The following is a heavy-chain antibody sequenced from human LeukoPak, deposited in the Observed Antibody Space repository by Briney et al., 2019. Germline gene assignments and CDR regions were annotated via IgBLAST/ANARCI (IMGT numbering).Heavy chain of an antibody. CDR2: INGGGGST. D-gene: IGHD6-19*01. CDR3: AKVSGYTSGWYVDFDC. CDR1: GSTFSTYA. J-gene: IGHJ4*02. V-gene: IGHV3-23*01. Sequence: GGSLRLSCAASGSTFSTYAMNWVRQAPGKGLELVSGINGGGGSTYYADSVKGRFTISRDNSKNTLYLQMSSLRAEDTAVYYCAKVSGYTSGWYVDFDCWGQGSLVTVSS.